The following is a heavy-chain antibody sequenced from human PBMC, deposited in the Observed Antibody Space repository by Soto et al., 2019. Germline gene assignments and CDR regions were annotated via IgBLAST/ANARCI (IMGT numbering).Heavy chain of an antibody. CDR3: ALKVVTYYDN. D-gene: IGHD2-21*02. J-gene: IGHJ4*02. CDR2: INPAGGTT. V-gene: IGHV1-46*01. CDR1: GYSFTSTY. Sequence: QVKLVQSGAEVKKPGASVRISCRASGYSFTSTYVNWVRQAPGQGPEWMGIINPAGGTTYYAQKFQGRLTITSDTSTDTVFMDLNDLTSEDTAVYFCALKVVTYYDNWGQGTLLTVSS.